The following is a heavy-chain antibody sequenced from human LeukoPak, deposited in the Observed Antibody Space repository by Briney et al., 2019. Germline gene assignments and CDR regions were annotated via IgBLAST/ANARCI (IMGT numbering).Heavy chain of an antibody. J-gene: IGHJ4*02. CDR3: ALAYYYGSGTDH. Sequence: PGGSLRLSCAASGFTFSSYSMKWVRQAPGKGLEWLSYISSSSNTIYYAGSVKGRFTISRDNVKNSLYLQMNSLRAEDTAVYYCALAYYYGSGTDHWGQGTLVAVSS. CDR1: GFTFSSYS. V-gene: IGHV3-48*01. D-gene: IGHD3-10*01. CDR2: ISSSSNTI.